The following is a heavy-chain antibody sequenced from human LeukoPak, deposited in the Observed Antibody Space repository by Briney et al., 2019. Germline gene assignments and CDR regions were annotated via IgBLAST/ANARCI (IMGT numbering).Heavy chain of an antibody. D-gene: IGHD3-3*01. CDR1: GYTFTGYY. V-gene: IGHV1-2*02. CDR2: INPNSGGT. J-gene: IGHJ4*02. CDR3: ARGKYYDFWSGYYKDY. Sequence: SVKVSCKASGYTFTGYYMHWVRQAPGQGLEWMGWINPNSGGTNYAQKFQGRVTMTRDTSISTAYMELSRLRSDDTAVYYCARGKYYDFWSGYYKDYWGQGTLVTVSS.